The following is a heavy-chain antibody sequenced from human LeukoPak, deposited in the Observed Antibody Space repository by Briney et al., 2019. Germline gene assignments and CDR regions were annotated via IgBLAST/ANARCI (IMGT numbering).Heavy chain of an antibody. CDR1: GGSISSGGYS. CDR3: ARIPMTTVTSTDY. V-gene: IGHV4-30-2*02. CDR2: IYHSGST. Sequence: SETLSLTCAVSGGSISSGGYSWSWIRQPPGKGLEWIGYIYHSGSTNYNPSLKSRVTISVDTSKNQFSLKLSSVTAADTAVYYCARIPMTTVTSTDYWGQGTLVTVSS. J-gene: IGHJ4*02. D-gene: IGHD4-11*01.